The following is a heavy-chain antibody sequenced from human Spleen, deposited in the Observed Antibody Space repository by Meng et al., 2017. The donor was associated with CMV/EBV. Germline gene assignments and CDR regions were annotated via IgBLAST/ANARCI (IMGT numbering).Heavy chain of an antibody. Sequence: SGYYWSGVRQPPGKGLEWIGEINHSGSTNYNPSRKSRVTISVDTSKNQFSLKLSSVTAADTAVYYCARGGGYDFWSGYYPTDYFDYWGQGTLVTVSS. V-gene: IGHV4-34*01. CDR1: SGYY. CDR2: INHSGST. J-gene: IGHJ4*02. D-gene: IGHD3-3*01. CDR3: ARGGGYDFWSGYYPTDYFDY.